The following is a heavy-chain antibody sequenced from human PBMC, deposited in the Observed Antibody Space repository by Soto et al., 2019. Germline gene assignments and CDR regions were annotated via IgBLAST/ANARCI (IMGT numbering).Heavy chain of an antibody. J-gene: IGHJ6*02. CDR1: GGTFSSYA. D-gene: IGHD6-19*01. CDR2: IIPIFGTA. V-gene: IGHV1-69*01. Sequence: QVQLVQSGAEVKKPGSSVKVSCKASGGTFSSYAISWVRQAPGQGLEWMGGIIPIFGTANYAQKFQGRVTITADESTSTAYMELSSLRSEDTAVYYCAGLPGSSGCLNYYYYGMDVWGQGTTVTVSS. CDR3: AGLPGSSGCLNYYYYGMDV.